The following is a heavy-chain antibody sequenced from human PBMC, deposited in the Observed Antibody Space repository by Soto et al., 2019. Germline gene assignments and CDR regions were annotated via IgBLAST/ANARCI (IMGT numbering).Heavy chain of an antibody. CDR2: INAGNGNT. D-gene: IGHD2-21*02. J-gene: IGHJ4*02. Sequence: ASVKVSCKASGYTFTSYAMHWVRQAPGQRLEWMGWINAGNGNTKYSQKFQGRVTITRDTSASTAYMELSSLRSEDTAVYYCARGMTDRRNWLDYWGQGTLVTVSS. V-gene: IGHV1-3*01. CDR1: GYTFTSYA. CDR3: ARGMTDRRNWLDY.